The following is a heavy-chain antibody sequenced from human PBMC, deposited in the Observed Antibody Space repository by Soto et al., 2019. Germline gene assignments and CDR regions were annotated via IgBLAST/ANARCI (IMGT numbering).Heavy chain of an antibody. CDR3: ASEQYGDFDY. D-gene: IGHD7-27*01. Sequence: PSETLSLTCTVSGGSISSGEYYWSWIRQPPGKGLEWIGNIYYTGSTYYNPSLESRITIVVDTSKNQFSLRLNSMTAADTAVYYCASEQYGDFDYWGLGALVTAPQ. CDR2: IYYTGST. V-gene: IGHV4-30-4*01. CDR1: GGSISSGEYY. J-gene: IGHJ4*02.